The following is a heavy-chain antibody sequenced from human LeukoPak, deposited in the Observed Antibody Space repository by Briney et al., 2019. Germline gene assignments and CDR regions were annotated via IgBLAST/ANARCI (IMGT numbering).Heavy chain of an antibody. CDR2: ILYDGNNK. CDR1: DFSFSNYG. D-gene: IGHD1-26*01. CDR3: AKDRLFGSGLNGPHYYYGMDV. V-gene: IGHV3-30*18. Sequence: GGALRLSCAASDFSFSNYGMHWVRQAPGKGLEWVAVILYDGNNKHYAESVKGRFTISRDNSNNMLYLQMNSLRPEDTAVYYCAKDRLFGSGLNGPHYYYGMDVWGQGTTVTVSS. J-gene: IGHJ6*02.